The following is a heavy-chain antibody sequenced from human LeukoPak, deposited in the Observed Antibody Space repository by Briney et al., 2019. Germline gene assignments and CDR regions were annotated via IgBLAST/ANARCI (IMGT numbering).Heavy chain of an antibody. V-gene: IGHV3-23*01. CDR1: GFTFSSYV. J-gene: IGHJ4*02. CDR2: ISGSGGST. CDR3: ARVKPAHYFDY. Sequence: GGSLRLPCAASGFTFSSYVMSWVRQAPRKGLEWVSSISGSGGSTYYADSVKGRFTISRDNSKNTLYLQMNSLRAEDTAVYYCARVKPAHYFDYWGQGTLVTVSS. D-gene: IGHD2-2*01.